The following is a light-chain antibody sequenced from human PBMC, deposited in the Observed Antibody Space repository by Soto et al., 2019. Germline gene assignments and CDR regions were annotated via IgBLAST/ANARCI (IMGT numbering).Light chain of an antibody. Sequence: TVMTQSPVTLSVSLGERATLSCRASQNVATNMAWYQQKPGQPPRLLVYGAYIRAPGVPARFSGSGSETQFTLTINGLQSDDFAMYYCHHYNTGRRTFGRGTSVEV. CDR3: HHYNTGRRT. CDR1: QNVATN. CDR2: GAY. J-gene: IGKJ1*01. V-gene: IGKV3D-15*01.